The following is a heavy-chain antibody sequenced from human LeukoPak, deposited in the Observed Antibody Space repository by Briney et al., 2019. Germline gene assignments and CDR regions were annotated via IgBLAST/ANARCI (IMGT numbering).Heavy chain of an antibody. CDR2: IWYDGSNK. V-gene: IGHV3-33*01. Sequence: GRSLRLSCAASGFTFSSYGMHWVRQAPGKGLEWVAVIWYDGSNKYYADSVKGRFTIPRDNSKNTLYLQMNSLRAEDTAVYYCARVGIAARPALDYYYYYYMDVWGKGTTVTVSS. CDR1: GFTFSSYG. D-gene: IGHD6-6*01. J-gene: IGHJ6*03. CDR3: ARVGIAARPALDYYYYYYMDV.